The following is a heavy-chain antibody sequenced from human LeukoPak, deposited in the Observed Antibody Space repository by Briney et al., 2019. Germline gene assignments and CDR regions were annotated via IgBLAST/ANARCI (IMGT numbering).Heavy chain of an antibody. CDR3: ARVILTDGSMVRGVIVSDWFDP. V-gene: IGHV1-3*01. D-gene: IGHD3-10*01. J-gene: IGHJ5*02. Sequence: GASVKVSCKASGYTFTSYAMHWVRQAPGQRLEWMGWINAGNGNTKYSQKFQGRVTITRDTFASTAYMELSSLRSEDTAVYYCARVILTDGSMVRGVIVSDWFDPWGQGTLVTVSS. CDR1: GYTFTSYA. CDR2: INAGNGNT.